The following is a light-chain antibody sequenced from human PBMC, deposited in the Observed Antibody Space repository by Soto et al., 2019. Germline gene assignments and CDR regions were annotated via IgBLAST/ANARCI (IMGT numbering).Light chain of an antibody. J-gene: IGKJ1*01. CDR1: QSISSY. V-gene: IGKV1-39*01. CDR3: QQSYSTPST. Sequence: DIQMTQSPSSLSASVGDRVTITCRASQSISSYLNWYQQKPGKAPKLLIYAASSLQSGVPSRFSGSGAGTEFTPTISSRQPEDFATYYCQQSYSTPSTFGQGTKVEIK. CDR2: AAS.